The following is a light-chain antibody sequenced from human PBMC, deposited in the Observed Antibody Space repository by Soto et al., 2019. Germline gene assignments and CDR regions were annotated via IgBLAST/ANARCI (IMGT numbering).Light chain of an antibody. V-gene: IGKV1-9*01. CDR1: QALSNY. CDR3: QQLSRYPLT. Sequence: DIQLTQSPSVLSASVGDAVTITCRASQALSNYLAWYQQKPGKAPDLLIYSASTLQSGVPSRFSGSGSETEFSLTIRALQPGDFATYYCQQLSRYPLTFGGGTKVDIK. J-gene: IGKJ4*01. CDR2: SAS.